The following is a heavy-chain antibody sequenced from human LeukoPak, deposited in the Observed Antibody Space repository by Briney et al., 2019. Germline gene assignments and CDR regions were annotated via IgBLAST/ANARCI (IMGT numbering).Heavy chain of an antibody. CDR2: INHSGST. J-gene: IGHJ5*02. D-gene: IGHD6-19*01. V-gene: IGHV4-34*01. CDR3: ARGTSSGWFDP. CDR1: GGSFSGYY. Sequence: SETLSLTCAVYGGSFSGYYWSWIRQPPGKGLEWIGEINHSGSTNYNRSLKSRVTISVDTSKNQSSLKLSSVTAADTAVYYCARGTSSGWFDPWGQGTLVTVSS.